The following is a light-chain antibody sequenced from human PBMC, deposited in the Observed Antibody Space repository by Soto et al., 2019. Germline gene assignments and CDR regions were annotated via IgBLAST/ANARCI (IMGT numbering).Light chain of an antibody. Sequence: DIQMTQSHSTLSASVGDRVTITCRASQNINSWLAWYQQKPGKAPNLLIYDASTLESGVPSRFSGSGSGTEFTLTISSLQPEDFATYYCQQFHSFSRTFGQGTKVEVK. V-gene: IGKV1-5*01. J-gene: IGKJ1*01. CDR2: DAS. CDR1: QNINSW. CDR3: QQFHSFSRT.